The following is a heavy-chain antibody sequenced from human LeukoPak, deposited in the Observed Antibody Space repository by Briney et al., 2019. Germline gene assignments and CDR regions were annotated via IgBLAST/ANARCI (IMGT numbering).Heavy chain of an antibody. CDR2: IKPDGSEK. Sequence: GGSLRLSCAASGFSFSSYWMRWVRQTPGKGREWVANIKPDGSEKYHLDSVKGRFTISRDNVKDSLYLQMTGLRAEDTAVCYCVRDGYNTIDYWGQGTLVTVPS. CDR1: GFSFSSYW. V-gene: IGHV3-7*05. J-gene: IGHJ4*02. CDR3: VRDGYNTIDY. D-gene: IGHD5-24*01.